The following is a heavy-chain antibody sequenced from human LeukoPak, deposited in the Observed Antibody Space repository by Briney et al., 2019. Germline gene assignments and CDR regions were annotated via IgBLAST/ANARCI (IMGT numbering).Heavy chain of an antibody. CDR3: ARGGRSIDYPKFDP. J-gene: IGHJ5*02. Sequence: ASVKVSCKASGYSSSNYGISWVRQATGQGLEWMGWMNPNSGNTGYAQKFQGRVTITRNTSISTACMELSSLRSEDTAVYYCARGGRSIDYPKFDPWGQGTLVTVSS. D-gene: IGHD4-11*01. CDR1: GYSSSNYG. CDR2: MNPNSGNT. V-gene: IGHV1-8*03.